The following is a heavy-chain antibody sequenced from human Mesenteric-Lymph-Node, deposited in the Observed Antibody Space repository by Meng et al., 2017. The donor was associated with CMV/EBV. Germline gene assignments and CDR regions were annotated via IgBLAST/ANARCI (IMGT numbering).Heavy chain of an antibody. V-gene: IGHV4-59*12. Sequence: SETLSLTCTVSGGSISSYYWSWIRQPPGKGLEWIGYIYYSGSTYYNPSLKSRVTISVDTSKNQFSLKLSSVTAADTAVYYCARVTTIRYSNYLNWFDPWGQGTLVTVSS. CDR1: GGSISSYY. CDR2: IYYSGST. D-gene: IGHD4-11*01. J-gene: IGHJ5*02. CDR3: ARVTTIRYSNYLNWFDP.